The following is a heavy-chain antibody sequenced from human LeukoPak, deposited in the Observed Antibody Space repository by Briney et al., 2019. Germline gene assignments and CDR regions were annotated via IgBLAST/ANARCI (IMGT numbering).Heavy chain of an antibody. CDR3: ARGGERYFDWLLYSPVEDAFDI. Sequence: ASVKLSFKASGYTFTICGIGWVRHAPAQGLGLMGLIIAYNGNTNYAQKLQGRVTMTTDTSTSIAYMELRSLRSDDTAVYCCARGGERYFDWLLYSPVEDAFDIWGQGTMVTVSS. V-gene: IGHV1-18*01. J-gene: IGHJ3*02. CDR1: GYTFTICG. D-gene: IGHD3-9*01. CDR2: IIAYNGNT.